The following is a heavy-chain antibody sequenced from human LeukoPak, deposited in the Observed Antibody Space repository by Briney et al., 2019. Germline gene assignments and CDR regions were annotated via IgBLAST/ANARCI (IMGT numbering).Heavy chain of an antibody. Sequence: SETLSLTCAVYGGSFSDYYWSWIRQPPGKGLEWIGEINHSGSTNYNPSLKSRVTISVDTSKNQFSLKLSSVTAADTAVYYCARGGRGRDWGQGTLVTVSS. CDR1: GGSFSDYY. D-gene: IGHD3-10*01. CDR3: ARGGRGRD. J-gene: IGHJ4*02. CDR2: INHSGST. V-gene: IGHV4-34*01.